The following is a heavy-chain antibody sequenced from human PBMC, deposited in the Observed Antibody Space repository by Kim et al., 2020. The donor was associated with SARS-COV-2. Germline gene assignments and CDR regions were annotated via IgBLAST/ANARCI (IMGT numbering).Heavy chain of an antibody. Sequence: GGSLRLSCAASGFDFSTAWMHWVGQAAGKGLVWVSRMRSDGVDITYADSVKGRFTISIDNAKNTLYLQMNGLRTEDTAVYYCAKVGDYDSSGFYAFFRSWGQGTRGTVSS. CDR3: AKVGDYDSSGFYAFFRS. J-gene: IGHJ5*02. CDR2: MRSDGVDI. CDR1: GFDFSTAW. D-gene: IGHD3-22*01. V-gene: IGHV3-74*03.